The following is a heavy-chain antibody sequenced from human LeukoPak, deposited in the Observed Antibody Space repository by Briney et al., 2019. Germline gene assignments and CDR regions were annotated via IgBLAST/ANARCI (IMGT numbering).Heavy chain of an antibody. CDR2: INPNSGGT. V-gene: IGHV1-2*02. J-gene: IGHJ4*02. CDR3: ARASYYYDSSGYPGYYFDY. Sequence: ASVKVSCKAPVYTFTDYYMHWVRQAPGQGLEWMGWINPNSGGTNYAQKFQGRVTMTRDTSISTAYMELSRLRSDDTAVYYCARASYYYDSSGYPGYYFDYWGQGTLVTVSS. D-gene: IGHD3-22*01. CDR1: VYTFTDYY.